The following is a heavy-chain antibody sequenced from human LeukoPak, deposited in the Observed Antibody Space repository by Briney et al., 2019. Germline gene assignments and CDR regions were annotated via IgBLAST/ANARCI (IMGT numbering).Heavy chain of an antibody. CDR2: IWYDGSNK. CDR3: AREQYGSDDALDI. J-gene: IGHJ3*02. D-gene: IGHD3-10*01. Sequence: GRSLRPSCEASGFTFSDYGMHWVRQAPGKGLEWVAVIWYDGSNKYYADSVKGRFTVSRDNSKNTLDLQMSSLRAEDTGVYYCAREQYGSDDALDIWGQGTLVTVSS. CDR1: GFTFSDYG. V-gene: IGHV3-33*01.